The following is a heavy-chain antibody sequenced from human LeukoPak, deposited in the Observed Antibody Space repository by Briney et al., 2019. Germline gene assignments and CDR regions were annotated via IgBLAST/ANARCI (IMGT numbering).Heavy chain of an antibody. Sequence: GGSLRLSCAASGFTFSSYWMTWVRQAPGKGLEWVANIKQDGSEKYYVDSVKGRFTISRDNAKNSLYLQMNSLRAEDTAVYYCARDWDCGTSTCYGALGYWGQGTLVTVSS. CDR3: ARDWDCGTSTCYGALGY. CDR2: IKQDGSEK. V-gene: IGHV3-7*01. D-gene: IGHD2-2*01. CDR1: GFTFSSYW. J-gene: IGHJ4*02.